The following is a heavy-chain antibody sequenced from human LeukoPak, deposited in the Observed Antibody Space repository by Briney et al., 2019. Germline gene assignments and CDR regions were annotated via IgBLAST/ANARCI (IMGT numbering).Heavy chain of an antibody. CDR1: GFTFRSHW. V-gene: IGHV3-74*01. CDR2: INSDGTST. D-gene: IGHD3-22*01. Sequence: TGGSLRLSWAVSGFTFRSHWMHWVRQAPGKGLVWVSRINSDGTSTTYADSVKGRFTISRDNAKNTLYLQMNSLRVEDTAVFHCGREGTDINGSDYWGQGTLVTVSS. CDR3: GREGTDINGSDY. J-gene: IGHJ4*02.